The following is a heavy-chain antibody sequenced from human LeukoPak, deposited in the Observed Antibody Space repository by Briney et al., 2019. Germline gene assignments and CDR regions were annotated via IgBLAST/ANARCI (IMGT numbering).Heavy chain of an antibody. J-gene: IGHJ4*02. CDR3: ARGQFDDFWSGYYQIDY. V-gene: IGHV3-30*02. D-gene: IGHD3-3*01. CDR2: IRYDGSNK. Sequence: GGSLRLSCAASGFTFSSYGMHWVRQAPGKGLEWVAFIRYDGSNKYYADSVKGRFTISRDNSKNTLYLQMNSLRAEDTAVYYCARGQFDDFWSGYYQIDYWGQGTLVTVSS. CDR1: GFTFSSYG.